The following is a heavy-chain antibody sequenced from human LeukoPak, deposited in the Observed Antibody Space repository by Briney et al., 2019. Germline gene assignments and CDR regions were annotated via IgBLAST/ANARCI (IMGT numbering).Heavy chain of an antibody. Sequence: ASVKVSCKASGGTFSSYAISWVRQAPGQGLEWMGWINPNSGGTNYAQKFQGRVTMTRDTSISTAYMELSRLRSDDTAVYYCARDEFGELLFDYWGQGALVTVSS. CDR2: INPNSGGT. CDR1: GGTFSSYA. CDR3: ARDEFGELLFDY. V-gene: IGHV1-2*02. D-gene: IGHD3-10*01. J-gene: IGHJ4*02.